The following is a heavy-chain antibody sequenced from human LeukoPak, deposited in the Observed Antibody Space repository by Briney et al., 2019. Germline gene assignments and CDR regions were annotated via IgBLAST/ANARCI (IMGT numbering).Heavy chain of an antibody. J-gene: IGHJ4*02. Sequence: SETLSLTCAVSGESLSGHYWSWIRQPPGEGLEWIGGISHSGITYYNPSLASRITISVDTAGRQFSLKVNSVTAADTAVYYCARGGKYYYGSGSYYKEDYWGQGTLVTVSS. CDR3: ARGGKYYYGSGSYYKEDY. D-gene: IGHD3-10*01. V-gene: IGHV4-34*01. CDR1: GESLSGHY. CDR2: ISHSGIT.